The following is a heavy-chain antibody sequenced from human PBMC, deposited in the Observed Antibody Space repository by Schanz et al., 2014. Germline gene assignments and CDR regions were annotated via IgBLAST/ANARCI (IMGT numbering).Heavy chain of an antibody. V-gene: IGHV1-69*09. CDR2: IIPILGIA. CDR3: ARDGVDAAAGGNY. CDR1: GDTFSKYN. J-gene: IGHJ4*02. D-gene: IGHD6-13*01. Sequence: QVQLVQSGPEVKKPGSSVKVSCQAFGDTFSKYNIMWVRQAPGQGLEWMGRIIPILGIANYAQKFQGRVTMTADTSTSTAYMDLSSLRSEDTAVYYCARDGVDAAAGGNYWGQGTLVTVSS.